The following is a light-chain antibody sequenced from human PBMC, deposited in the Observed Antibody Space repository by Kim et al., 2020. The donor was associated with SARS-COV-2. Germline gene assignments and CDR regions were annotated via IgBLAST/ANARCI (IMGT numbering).Light chain of an antibody. CDR1: NLGHKY. J-gene: IGLJ2*01. CDR3: QAWDSSTVV. CDR2: QDS. Sequence: SYELTQPPSVSVSPGQTASITCSGDNLGHKYACWYQQKPGLSPVLVIYQDSKRPSGIPERFSGSNSGNTATLTISGTQAMDEADYYCQAWDSSTVVFGGGTQLTVL. V-gene: IGLV3-1*01.